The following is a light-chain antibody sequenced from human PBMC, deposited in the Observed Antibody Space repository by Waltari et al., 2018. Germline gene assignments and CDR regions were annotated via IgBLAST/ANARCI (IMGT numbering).Light chain of an antibody. CDR1: KLEDKF. CDR2: QDT. Sequence: SYELTQPPSVSVSPGQTASITCSGDKLEDKFACWYQRKPGHSPVLVIYQDTKRPAGIPERFSGSNSGNTATLTISGTQATDEADYYCQAWDGSSVVFGGGTILTVL. V-gene: IGLV3-1*01. J-gene: IGLJ2*01. CDR3: QAWDGSSVV.